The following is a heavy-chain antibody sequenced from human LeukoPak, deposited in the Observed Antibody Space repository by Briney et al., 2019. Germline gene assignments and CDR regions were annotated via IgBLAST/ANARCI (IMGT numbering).Heavy chain of an antibody. D-gene: IGHD3-10*01. CDR3: ARGAAWHGSGSYYPQYYFDY. J-gene: IGHJ4*02. V-gene: IGHV1-24*01. Sequence: ASVKVSCKVSGYTLTELSMHWVRQAPGKGLEWMGGFDPEDGETIYAQKFLGRVTMTEDTSTDTAYMELSSLRSEDTAVYYCARGAAWHGSGSYYPQYYFDYWGQGTLVTVSS. CDR1: GYTLTELS. CDR2: FDPEDGET.